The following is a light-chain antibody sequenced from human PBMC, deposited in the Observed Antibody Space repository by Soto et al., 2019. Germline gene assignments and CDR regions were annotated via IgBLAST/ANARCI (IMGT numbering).Light chain of an antibody. V-gene: IGKV1-5*01. CDR1: QSIGAR. Sequence: DIQMTQSPSTLSASVGDRVTITCRASQSIGARLAWYQQKPGKAPKLLIYDASSLERGDQSRFSGSGSGTEFTLTISSLQPDDFATYYCQQYNTYAYTFGQGTKLEIK. CDR2: DAS. CDR3: QQYNTYAYT. J-gene: IGKJ2*01.